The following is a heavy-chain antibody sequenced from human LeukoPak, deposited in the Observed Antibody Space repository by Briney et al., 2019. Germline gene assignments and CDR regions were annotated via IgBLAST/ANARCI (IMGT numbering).Heavy chain of an antibody. D-gene: IGHD6-13*01. Sequence: WLRQPPGKGLEWIGSIYYSGSTYYNPSLKSRVTISVDTSKNQFSLKLSSVTAADTAVYYCARHLPPFHSSSWYEGWYFDLWGRGTLVTVSS. J-gene: IGHJ2*01. CDR2: IYYSGST. V-gene: IGHV4-39*01. CDR3: ARHLPPFHSSSWYEGWYFDL.